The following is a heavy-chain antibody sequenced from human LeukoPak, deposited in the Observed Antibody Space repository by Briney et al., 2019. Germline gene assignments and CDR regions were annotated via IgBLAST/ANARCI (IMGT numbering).Heavy chain of an antibody. Sequence: SGGSLRLSCAASGFTFSSYSMNWVRQAPGKGLEWVSFISSSSSTIYYADSVKGRFTISRDNAKHSLYLQMNSLRAEDTAVYYCARDRGGSYSAIDYWGQGTLVTVSS. D-gene: IGHD1-26*01. V-gene: IGHV3-48*04. CDR3: ARDRGGSYSAIDY. CDR1: GFTFSSYS. J-gene: IGHJ4*02. CDR2: ISSSSSTI.